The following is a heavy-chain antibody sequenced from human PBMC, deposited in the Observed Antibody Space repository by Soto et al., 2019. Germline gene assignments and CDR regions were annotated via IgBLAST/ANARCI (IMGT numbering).Heavy chain of an antibody. V-gene: IGHV4-34*01. J-gene: IGHJ4*02. CDR1: GGSFSGYY. Sequence: SETLSLTCAVYGGSFSGYYWSWIRQPPGKGLEWIGEINHSGSTNYNPSLKSRVTISVDTSKNQFSLKLSSVTAADTAVYYCARGLNRVRAMVRGVIGLNWGQGTLVTVSS. CDR2: INHSGST. CDR3: ARGLNRVRAMVRGVIGLN. D-gene: IGHD3-10*01.